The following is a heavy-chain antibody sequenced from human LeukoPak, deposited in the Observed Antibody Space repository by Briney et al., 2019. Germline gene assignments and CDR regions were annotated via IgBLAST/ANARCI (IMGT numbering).Heavy chain of an antibody. V-gene: IGHV4-61*02. D-gene: IGHD5-24*01. J-gene: IGHJ4*02. CDR3: GFAGYNSPY. CDR2: IYRSGSS. Sequence: PSETLSLTCTVSGGSISSGSYYWNWIRQPAGKGLEWIGRIYRSGSSNYNPSLKSRVTITVDTSKNQFSLKLSSVTAADTAVYYCGFAGYNSPYWGQGTLVTVSS. CDR1: GGSISSGSYY.